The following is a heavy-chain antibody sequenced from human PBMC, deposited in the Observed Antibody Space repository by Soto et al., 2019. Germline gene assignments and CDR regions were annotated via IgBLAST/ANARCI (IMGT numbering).Heavy chain of an antibody. V-gene: IGHV1-3*01. CDR1: GYTFTSYA. D-gene: IGHD4-17*01. J-gene: IGHJ4*02. CDR2: XNXGXGXX. CDR3: ARGGLRPY. Sequence: ASVKVSCKASGYTFTSYAMHWVRQAPGQRLEXXGWXNXGXGXXXXSQKFQGRVTITRDTSASTAYMELSSMRSEDTAVYYCARGGLRPYWGQGTLVTVSS.